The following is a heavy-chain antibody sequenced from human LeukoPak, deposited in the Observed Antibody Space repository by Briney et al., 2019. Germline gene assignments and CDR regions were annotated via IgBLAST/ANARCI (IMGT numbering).Heavy chain of an antibody. D-gene: IGHD4-17*01. Sequence: PGGSLRLSCAASGFTFDDYAMHWVRQAPGKGLEWVSGIKWDGGRTGYADSVKGRFTISRDNAKNTLYLQMKNLRAEDTAVYYCVRWRTYGDLDHWGQGTLVTVSS. CDR3: VRWRTYGDLDH. CDR1: GFTFDDYA. CDR2: IKWDGGRT. V-gene: IGHV3-20*04. J-gene: IGHJ4*02.